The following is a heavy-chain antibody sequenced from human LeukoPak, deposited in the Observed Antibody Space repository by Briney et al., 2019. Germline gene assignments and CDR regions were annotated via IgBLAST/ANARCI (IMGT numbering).Heavy chain of an antibody. J-gene: IGHJ4*02. CDR1: GFTFSSYS. V-gene: IGHV3-48*01. Sequence: GGSLRLSCAASGFTFSSYSMNWVRQAPGKGLEWVSYISSSGRTIYYADSVKGRFTISRDNAKNSLYLQMNSLRAEDTAVYYCARDRGDYYFDYWGQGTLVTVCS. CDR3: ARDRGDYYFDY. D-gene: IGHD3-10*01. CDR2: ISSSGRTI.